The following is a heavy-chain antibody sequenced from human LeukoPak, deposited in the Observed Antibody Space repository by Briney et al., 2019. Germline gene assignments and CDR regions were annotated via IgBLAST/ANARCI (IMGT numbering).Heavy chain of an antibody. J-gene: IGHJ4*02. D-gene: IGHD3-22*01. CDR1: GFTLSAYI. Sequence: GGSLRLSCGAWGFTLSAYIMNWVRQAPGKGLEWVSYISGGGCTIYYADSVKGRFTISRENAKNSLYLKMNSLRADDTAVYYCARDHHDSRGYYFVDYWGQGTLVTVSS. V-gene: IGHV3-48*04. CDR2: ISGGGCTI. CDR3: ARDHHDSRGYYFVDY.